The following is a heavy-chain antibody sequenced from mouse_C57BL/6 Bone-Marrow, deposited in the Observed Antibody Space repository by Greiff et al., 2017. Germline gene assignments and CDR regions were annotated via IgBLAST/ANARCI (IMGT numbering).Heavy chain of an antibody. Sequence: EVQLQQSGPVLVKPGASVKMSCKASGYTFTDYYMNWVKQSHGKSLEWIGVINPYNGGTSYNQKFKGKATLTVDKSSSTAYMELNSLTSEDSAVYYCATTPYYGSSSWFAYWGQGTLVTVSA. J-gene: IGHJ3*01. D-gene: IGHD1-1*01. CDR1: GYTFTDYY. V-gene: IGHV1-19*01. CDR2: INPYNGGT. CDR3: ATTPYYGSSSWFAY.